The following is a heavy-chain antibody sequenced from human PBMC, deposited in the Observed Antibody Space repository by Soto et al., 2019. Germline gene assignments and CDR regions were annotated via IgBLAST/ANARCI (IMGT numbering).Heavy chain of an antibody. D-gene: IGHD5-18*01. Sequence: PSETLSLTCAVYGGSFSSCHWSWIRQTPGKGLEWIGEIIHLTTTNYNPSLKSRVIISLDTPKNQFSLKLSSVTAADTAVYYCARGYDTALAPIFWGQGILVTVSS. J-gene: IGHJ4*02. CDR3: ARGYDTALAPIF. CDR2: IIHLTTT. CDR1: GGSFSSCH. V-gene: IGHV4-34*01.